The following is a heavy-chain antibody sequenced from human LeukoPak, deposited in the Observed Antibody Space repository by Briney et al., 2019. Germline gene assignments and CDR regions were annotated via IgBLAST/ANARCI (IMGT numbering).Heavy chain of an antibody. CDR2: FDPEDGET. D-gene: IGHD2-21*02. J-gene: IGHJ4*02. CDR3: ARDLGDQGTFDY. V-gene: IGHV1-24*01. Sequence: ASVKVSCKVSGYTLTELSMHWVRQAPGKGLEWMGGFDPEDGETIYAQKFQGRVTITADKSTSTAYMELSSLRSEDTAVYYCARDLGDQGTFDYWGQGTLVTVSS. CDR1: GYTLTELS.